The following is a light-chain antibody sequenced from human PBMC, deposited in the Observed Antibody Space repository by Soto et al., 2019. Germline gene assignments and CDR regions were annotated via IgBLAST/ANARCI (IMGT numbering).Light chain of an antibody. CDR1: QSVSSNY. Sequence: ESLVAPSPGPLCFSPGERATLSFKAGQSVSSNYLAWYQQKPGLAPRLLIYDASSRATGIPDRFSGSGSGTDFTLTISRLEPEDFAVYYCQQYGSSPITFGQGTRLEIK. V-gene: IGKV3D-20*01. CDR3: QQYGSSPIT. J-gene: IGKJ5*01. CDR2: DAS.